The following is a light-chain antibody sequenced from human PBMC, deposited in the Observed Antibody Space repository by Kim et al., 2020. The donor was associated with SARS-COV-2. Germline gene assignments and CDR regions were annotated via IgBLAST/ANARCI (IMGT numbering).Light chain of an antibody. CDR3: NSRDNSADRLGV. CDR1: SLRKYN. J-gene: IGLJ3*02. CDR2: NKN. V-gene: IGLV3-19*01. Sequence: LGLTVRIPCRGDSLRKYNGAWYQQKHGQAPVLLIYNKNNRPSGIPDRFSGSSSGDTASLTITGAQAEDEADYYCNSRDNSADRLGVFGGGTQLTVL.